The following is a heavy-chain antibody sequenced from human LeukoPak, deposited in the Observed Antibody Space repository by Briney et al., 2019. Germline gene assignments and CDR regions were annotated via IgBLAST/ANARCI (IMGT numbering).Heavy chain of an antibody. V-gene: IGHV3-11*04. Sequence: PGGSLRLSCTGSGFTFNDYYMSWVRQAPGKGLEGLSFISAGGYPIYYADSVRGRFTISRDTAKNSLYLQMNSLRVEDTAVYYCVMTAGPPTDHWGQGALVTVSS. J-gene: IGHJ4*01. CDR3: VMTAGPPTDH. CDR1: GFTFNDYY. CDR2: ISAGGYPI.